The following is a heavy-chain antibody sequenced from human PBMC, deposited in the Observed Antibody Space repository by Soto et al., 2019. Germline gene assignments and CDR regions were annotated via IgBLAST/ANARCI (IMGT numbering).Heavy chain of an antibody. D-gene: IGHD5-12*01. CDR1: GGSISSGDYY. J-gene: IGHJ6*02. CDR2: IYYSGST. V-gene: IGHV4-30-4*01. Sequence: QVQLQESGPGLVKPSQTLSLTCTVSGGSISSGDYYWSWIRQPPGKGLEWIGYIYYSGSTYYNPSLKSRVTISVDTSKNPFSLKLSSVTAADTAVYYCARDTIVATTLYYYYYGMDVWGQGTTVTVSS. CDR3: ARDTIVATTLYYYYYGMDV.